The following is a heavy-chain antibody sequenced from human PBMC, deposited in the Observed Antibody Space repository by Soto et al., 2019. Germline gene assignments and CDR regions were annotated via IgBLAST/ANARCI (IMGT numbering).Heavy chain of an antibody. CDR1: GYTLTELS. CDR3: ATKAGETYYYDSSGYRRYYYGMDV. D-gene: IGHD3-22*01. CDR2: FDPEDGET. J-gene: IGHJ6*02. V-gene: IGHV1-24*01. Sequence: ASVKVSCKVSGYTLTELSMHWMRQAPGKGLEWMGGFDPEDGETIYAQKFQGRVTMTEDTSTDTAYMELSSLRSEDTAVYYCATKAGETYYYDSSGYRRYYYGMDVWGQGTTVTVSS.